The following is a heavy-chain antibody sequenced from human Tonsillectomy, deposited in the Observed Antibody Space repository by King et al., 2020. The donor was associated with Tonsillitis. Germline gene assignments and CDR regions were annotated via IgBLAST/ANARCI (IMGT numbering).Heavy chain of an antibody. D-gene: IGHD2-21*01. V-gene: IGHV3-23*04. Sequence: VQLVESGGGSVQPGESLRLSCAASGFIFSSYAMSWVRQAPGKGLELVSGISNIDDITYYTDSVKGRFTISRDNSKNTLYLLMTSLRAEDTAIYYCAKRFSANSGAFDYWGQGALVRVSS. CDR2: ISNIDDIT. CDR1: GFIFSSYA. J-gene: IGHJ4*02. CDR3: AKRFSANSGAFDY.